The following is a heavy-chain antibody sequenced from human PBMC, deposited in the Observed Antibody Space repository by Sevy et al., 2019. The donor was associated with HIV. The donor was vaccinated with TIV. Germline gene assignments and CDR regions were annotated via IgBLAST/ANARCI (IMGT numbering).Heavy chain of an antibody. CDR2: IRYDGTKR. Sequence: GGSLRLSCEASGFSFSAYGMHWVRQAPGKGLEWVAVIRYDGTKRYSADSMKGRLTISRDNSKNTVFLQMNSLRVEDTAVYYCAKDYYYEYRLDKYYFDYWGPGTRVTVSS. V-gene: IGHV3-30*18. D-gene: IGHD3-22*01. CDR1: GFSFSAYG. CDR3: AKDYYYEYRLDKYYFDY. J-gene: IGHJ4*02.